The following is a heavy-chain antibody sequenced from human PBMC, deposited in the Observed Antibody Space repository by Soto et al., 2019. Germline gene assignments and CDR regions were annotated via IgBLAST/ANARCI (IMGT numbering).Heavy chain of an antibody. CDR1: GGSISGYY. D-gene: IGHD6-13*01. CDR3: ARNRAAAVWFDP. V-gene: IGHV4-4*07. Sequence: SETLSLTCTVSGGSISGYYWSWIRQLAGKGLEWIGRIYSNGLTNYNPSLKSRVTLSVDTSRNHFSLHLTSVTAADTAIYYCARNRAAAVWFDPWGQGTLVTVSS. CDR2: IYSNGLT. J-gene: IGHJ5*02.